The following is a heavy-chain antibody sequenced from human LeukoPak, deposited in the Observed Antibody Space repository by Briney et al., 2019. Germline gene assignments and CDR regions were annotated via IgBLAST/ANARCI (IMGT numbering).Heavy chain of an antibody. V-gene: IGHV3-30-3*01. D-gene: IGHD3-16*02. J-gene: IGHJ6*02. CDR3: ARDIGSNYPYYGMVV. CDR2: ISYDGSNK. CDR1: GFTFSSYA. Sequence: GGSLRLSCAASGFTFSSYAMHWVRQAPGKGLECVAVISYDGSNKYYADSVKGRFTISRDNSKNTLYLQMNSLRTEDTAVYYCARDIGSNYPYYGMVVWGQGTTVTVSS.